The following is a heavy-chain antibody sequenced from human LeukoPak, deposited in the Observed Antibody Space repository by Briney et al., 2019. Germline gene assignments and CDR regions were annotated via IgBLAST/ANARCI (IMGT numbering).Heavy chain of an antibody. D-gene: IGHD2-2*01. CDR1: RGSINSHY. V-gene: IGHV4-59*11. J-gene: IGHJ4*02. CDR3: ALLGYSSSWNNF. Sequence: PSETLSLTCTVSRGSINSHYWSWMRQPPEKGPEWIGYIYYSGTTSYNPSLKSRVTISADTSKNQFSLNLTSVITADTGVYYCALLGYSSSWNNFWGQGTLVTVSS. CDR2: IYYSGTT.